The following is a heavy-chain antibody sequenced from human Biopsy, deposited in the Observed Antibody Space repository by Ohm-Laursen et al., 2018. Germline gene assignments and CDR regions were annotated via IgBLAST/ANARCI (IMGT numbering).Heavy chain of an antibody. CDR3: ATPGMYSSGWVGNYFDS. V-gene: IGHV4-59*08. D-gene: IGHD6-19*01. J-gene: IGHJ4*02. CDR2: ISYSGNT. CDR1: SGYISSYY. Sequence: TLSLTCTVSSGYISSYYWSWIRQPPGKGLEWIGYISYSGNTYYNPSLKSRLTISVDTSKNLFSLMVYSVTAEDTAIYYCATPGMYSSGWVGNYFDSWGQGALVTVSS.